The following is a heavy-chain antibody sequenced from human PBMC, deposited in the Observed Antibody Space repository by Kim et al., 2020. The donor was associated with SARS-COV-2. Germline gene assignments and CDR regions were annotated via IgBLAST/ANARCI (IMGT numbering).Heavy chain of an antibody. J-gene: IGHJ3*02. Sequence: KFRGRVKITADKSTSTAYMVLSSLRSEDTAVYYCARETGGRDSADDAFDIWGQGTMVTVSS. CDR3: ARETGGRDSADDAFDI. D-gene: IGHD2-15*01. V-gene: IGHV1-69*04.